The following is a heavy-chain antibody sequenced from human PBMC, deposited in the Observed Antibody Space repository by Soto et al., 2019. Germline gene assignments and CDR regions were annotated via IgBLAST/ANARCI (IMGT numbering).Heavy chain of an antibody. CDR1: GDSLRGQS. D-gene: IGHD3-22*01. V-gene: IGHV4-34*01. CDR3: ASSTYFSDSRGYHFKNLDS. CDR2: IDQSGGT. Sequence: SETLSLTCAVVGDSLRGQSWNWIRQSPGKGLEWIGEIDQSGGTNYNPSLKSRAIISDDTSKNQFSLTLTSVTAADTAMYYCASSTYFSDSRGYHFKNLDSWGQGTLVTVSS. J-gene: IGHJ4*02.